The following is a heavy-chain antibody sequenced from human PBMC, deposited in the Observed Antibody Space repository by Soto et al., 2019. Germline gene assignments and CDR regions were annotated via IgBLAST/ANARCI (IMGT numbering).Heavy chain of an antibody. J-gene: IGHJ6*02. CDR2: IYYSGST. CDR3: ARERAGGITMVRGVTKGRYYYYGMDV. V-gene: IGHV4-59*01. Sequence: QVQLQESGPGLVKPSETLSLTCTVSGGSISSYYWSWIRQPPGKGLEWIGYIYYSGSTNYNPSLKSRVTISVDTSKNQFSLKLSAVTAADTAVYYCARERAGGITMVRGVTKGRYYYYGMDVWGQGTTVTVSS. CDR1: GGSISSYY. D-gene: IGHD3-10*01.